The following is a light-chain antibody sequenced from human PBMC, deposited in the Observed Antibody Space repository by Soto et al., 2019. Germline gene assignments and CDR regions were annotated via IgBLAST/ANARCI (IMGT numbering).Light chain of an antibody. Sequence: QSVLTQPASVSGSPGQSITFSCTGTSSDVGSYDYVSWHQQHPGKAPKLIIYDVNNRPSGVPSRFSGSKSGNTASLIISGLQTEDEDDYYCCAYSTSGTHVLGTGTKLTVL. CDR3: CAYSTSGTHV. J-gene: IGLJ1*01. CDR2: DVN. CDR1: SSDVGSYDY. V-gene: IGLV2-14*03.